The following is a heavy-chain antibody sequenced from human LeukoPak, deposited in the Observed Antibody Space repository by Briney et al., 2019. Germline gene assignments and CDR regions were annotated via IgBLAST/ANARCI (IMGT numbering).Heavy chain of an antibody. J-gene: IGHJ4*02. CDR3: ARGTPSLVSKFDY. D-gene: IGHD6-13*01. CDR1: GFTFSDYS. V-gene: IGHV3-21*01. CDR2: ISGSGAYT. Sequence: PGGSLRLSCAASGFTFSDYSMNWVRQAPGKGLEWVSSISGSGAYTLYTDSVKGRFTISRDNAKNSLYLQMNSLRAEDTAVYYCARGTPSLVSKFDYWGQGILVTASS.